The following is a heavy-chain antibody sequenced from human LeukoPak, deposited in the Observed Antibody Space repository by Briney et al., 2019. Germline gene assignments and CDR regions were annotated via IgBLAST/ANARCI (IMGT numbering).Heavy chain of an antibody. CDR1: GGSISSSNW. D-gene: IGHD1-26*01. Sequence: SETLSLTCAVSGGSISSSNWWSWVRQPPGKGLEWIGEIYHSGSTSYNPSLKSRVTISVDKSKNQFSLKLSSVTAADTAVYYCVRVPSESGSAYYFDYWGQGTLVTVSS. CDR2: IYHSGST. CDR3: VRVPSESGSAYYFDY. J-gene: IGHJ4*02. V-gene: IGHV4-4*02.